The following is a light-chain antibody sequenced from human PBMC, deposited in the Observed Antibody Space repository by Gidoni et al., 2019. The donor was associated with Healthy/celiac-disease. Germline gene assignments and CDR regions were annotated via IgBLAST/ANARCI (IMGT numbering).Light chain of an antibody. CDR1: QSVSSY. Sequence: VSSHSPATLSLSPGERATLSCRASQSVSSYSAWYQQQPGQAPRLLLNDAPNRATGLPARFSGSGSGTDFTLTISSLEPEDFAVYYCQQRSDWPPLTFGQGTKVEIK. J-gene: IGKJ1*01. CDR3: QQRSDWPPLT. V-gene: IGKV3-11*01. CDR2: DAP.